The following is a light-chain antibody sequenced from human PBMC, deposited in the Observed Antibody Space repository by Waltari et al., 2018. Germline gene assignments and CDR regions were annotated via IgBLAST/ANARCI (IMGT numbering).Light chain of an antibody. CDR1: SSNIGAGSD. J-gene: IGLJ2*01. CDR3: QSYDSSLSAHVV. CDR2: GNS. Sequence: QSVLTQPPSVSGAPGQRVTISCTGSSSNIGAGSDLHWYQQLPGTAPKRLIYGNSNRPSGVPDRFSGSKSGTSASLAITGLQAEDEADYYCQSYDSSLSAHVVFGGGTKLTVL. V-gene: IGLV1-40*01.